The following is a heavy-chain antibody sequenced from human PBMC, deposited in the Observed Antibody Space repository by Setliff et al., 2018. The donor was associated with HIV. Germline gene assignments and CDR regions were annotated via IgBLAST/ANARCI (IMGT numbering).Heavy chain of an antibody. J-gene: IGHJ3*02. CDR3: ARAPPPLRYFDWEPLDAFDI. Sequence: GASVKVSCKASGYTFTDYYMHWVRQAPGQGLEWMAWINPNSGGTNYAPKFQGRVTMTTDTSTSTAYMDLESLTSDDTAVYYCARAPPPLRYFDWEPLDAFDIWGQGTMVTVSS. CDR1: GYTFTDYY. V-gene: IGHV1-2*02. CDR2: INPNSGGT. D-gene: IGHD3-9*01.